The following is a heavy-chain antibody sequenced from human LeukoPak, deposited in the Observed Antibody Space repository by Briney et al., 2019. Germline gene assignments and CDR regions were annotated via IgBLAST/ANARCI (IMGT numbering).Heavy chain of an antibody. D-gene: IGHD4/OR15-4a*01. J-gene: IGHJ4*02. CDR3: ARRTNYLAFDY. CDR1: GFTFSNSW. CDR2: MSPDGTER. V-gene: IGHV3-7*01. Sequence: GGSLRLSCAASGFTFSNSWMSWRRQTPEKGGEWVAKMSPDGTERYYVDSVKGRFTISRDNAKNSLYLQMNSLRAEDTAVYSCARRTNYLAFDYWGQGTLVTVSS.